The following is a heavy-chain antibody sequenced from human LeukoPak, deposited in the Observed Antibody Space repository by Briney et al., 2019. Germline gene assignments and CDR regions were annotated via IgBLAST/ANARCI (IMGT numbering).Heavy chain of an antibody. J-gene: IGHJ4*02. D-gene: IGHD3-9*01. CDR2: ISGSSSYI. V-gene: IGHV3-21*04. CDR3: AKSTNYDILTEFDY. Sequence: GGSLRLSCAASGFTFSSYNMNWVRQAPGKGLEWVSSISGSSSYIYYADSVKGRFTISRDSAQNSLYLQMNSLRAEDTALYYCAKSTNYDILTEFDYWGQGTLVTVSS. CDR1: GFTFSSYN.